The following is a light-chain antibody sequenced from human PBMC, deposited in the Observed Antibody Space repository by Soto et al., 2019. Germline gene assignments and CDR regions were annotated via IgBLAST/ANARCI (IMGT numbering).Light chain of an antibody. CDR2: GAS. Sequence: ERVMTQSPATLSVSPGERATLSCRASQSVGSNLAWYQQKPGQAPRLLINGASTRATGIPARFSGSGSGTEFSLTISSLQSEDFAVYYCQQYNNWPWTFGQGTKVDIK. J-gene: IGKJ1*01. CDR1: QSVGSN. CDR3: QQYNNWPWT. V-gene: IGKV3-15*01.